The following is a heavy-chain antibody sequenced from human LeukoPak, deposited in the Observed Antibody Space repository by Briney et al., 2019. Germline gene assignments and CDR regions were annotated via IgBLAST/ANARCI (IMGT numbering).Heavy chain of an antibody. CDR1: GFTFSSYA. D-gene: IGHD5-12*01. CDR2: ISGSGGST. Sequence: GGSLRLSCAASGFTFSSYAMSWVRQAPGKGLEWVSAISGSGGSTYYADSVKGRFTISRDNSKNTLYLQMNSLRAEDTAVYYCAKETRSGYDSPSPTNALDYWGQGTLVTISS. J-gene: IGHJ4*02. V-gene: IGHV3-23*01. CDR3: AKETRSGYDSPSPTNALDY.